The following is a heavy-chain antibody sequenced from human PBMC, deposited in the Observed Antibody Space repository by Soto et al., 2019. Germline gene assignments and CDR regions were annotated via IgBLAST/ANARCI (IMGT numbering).Heavy chain of an antibody. CDR3: ASGSGSVDWFDP. Sequence: ASVKVSCKASGYTFTSYYMHWVRQPPGQGLEWMGIINPSGGSTSYAQKFQGRVTMTRDTSTSTVYMELSSLRSEDTAVYYCASGSGSVDWFDPWGQGTLVTVSS. CDR1: GYTFTSYY. J-gene: IGHJ5*02. D-gene: IGHD3-10*01. V-gene: IGHV1-46*01. CDR2: INPSGGST.